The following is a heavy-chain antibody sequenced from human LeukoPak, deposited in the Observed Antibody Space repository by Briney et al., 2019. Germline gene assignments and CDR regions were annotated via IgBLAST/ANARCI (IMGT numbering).Heavy chain of an antibody. Sequence: GGSLRLSCAASGFTFSSYGMHWVRQAPGKGLEWVAVISYDGSNKYYADSVKGRFTISRDNSKNTLYLQMNSLRAEGTAVYYCAKDRHSSGWYEYYYGMDVWGQGTTVTVSS. CDR1: GFTFSSYG. CDR3: AKDRHSSGWYEYYYGMDV. J-gene: IGHJ6*02. CDR2: ISYDGSNK. D-gene: IGHD6-19*01. V-gene: IGHV3-30*18.